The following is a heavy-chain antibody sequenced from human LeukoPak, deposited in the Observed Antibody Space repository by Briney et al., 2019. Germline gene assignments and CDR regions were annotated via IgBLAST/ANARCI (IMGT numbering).Heavy chain of an antibody. CDR2: IKHDESEK. CDR1: GFTFSSYW. Sequence: GGSLRLSCAASGFTFSSYWMSCVRQAPGKGLEWVANIKHDESEKYYMDSVKGRFTISRDNAKNSLYLQMNRPRDEDTAVYYCARDGAQQLGYDFDIWGQGTMVTVSS. V-gene: IGHV3-7*01. D-gene: IGHD6-13*01. J-gene: IGHJ3*02. CDR3: ARDGAQQLGYDFDI.